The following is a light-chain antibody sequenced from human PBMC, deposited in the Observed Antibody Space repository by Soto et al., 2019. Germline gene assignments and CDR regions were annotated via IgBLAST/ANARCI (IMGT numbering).Light chain of an antibody. CDR3: QQANSFPLT. Sequence: DIQMTQSPSSVSASLGDRVTITCRASQAISSRLAWYQQKPGTAPKRLIYASSSLQSGVPSRFSGSGSGTDVTLTISSLQPEDFATYYCQQANSFPLTFGGGTMGEIK. V-gene: IGKV1-12*01. CDR1: QAISSR. J-gene: IGKJ4*01. CDR2: ASS.